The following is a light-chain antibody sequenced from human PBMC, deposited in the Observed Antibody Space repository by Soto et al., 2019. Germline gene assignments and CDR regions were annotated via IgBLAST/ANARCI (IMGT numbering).Light chain of an antibody. CDR3: QSYDNSLSSSV. CDR1: SSNIGAGYD. J-gene: IGLJ2*01. V-gene: IGLV1-40*01. CDR2: TNN. Sequence: QSVLTQSPSVSGAPGQRVTISCTGSSSNIGAGYDVHWYQQLPGTAPKLLIYTNNNRPSGVPDRFSASKSGASASLAITGLQAEDEADYYCQSYDNSLSSSVFGGGTKVTVX.